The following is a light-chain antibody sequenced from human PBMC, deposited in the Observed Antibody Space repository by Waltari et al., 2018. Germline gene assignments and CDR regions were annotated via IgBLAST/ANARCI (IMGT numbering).Light chain of an antibody. CDR2: EDS. Sequence: QSALTQPAPVSGSPGQSITISCTGTSSDVGRYDLVSWYQQHPDKAPKLMVFEDSKRPSEISNRFSGSKSGNTASLTISGLQAEDEADYYCCSYTNSRTWVFGGGTKLTVL. J-gene: IGLJ3*02. CDR3: CSYTNSRTWV. V-gene: IGLV2-23*01. CDR1: SSDVGRYDL.